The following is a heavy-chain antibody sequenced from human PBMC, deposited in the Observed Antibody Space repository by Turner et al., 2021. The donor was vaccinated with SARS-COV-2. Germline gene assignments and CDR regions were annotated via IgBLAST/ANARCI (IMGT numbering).Heavy chain of an antibody. V-gene: IGHV3-21*01. CDR3: ARWGPNYYDSSGYYPDAFGI. D-gene: IGHD3-22*01. CDR2: ISSSGSYI. Sequence: EVQLVESGGGLVKPGGSLRLSCAASGFTFSSYSMNWVRQAPGKGLEWGSSISSSGSYIYYVDSVKGRFTISRDNAKNSLYLQMNSLRAEDTAVYYCARWGPNYYDSSGYYPDAFGIWGQGTMVTVSS. CDR1: GFTFSSYS. J-gene: IGHJ3*02.